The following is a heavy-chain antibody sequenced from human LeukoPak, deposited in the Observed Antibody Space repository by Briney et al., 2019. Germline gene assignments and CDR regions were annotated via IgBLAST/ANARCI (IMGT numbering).Heavy chain of an antibody. V-gene: IGHV3-30*04. CDR3: ARGGYDFWSGVAKGGYYYYMDV. Sequence: PGRSLRLSCAASGFTFSSYAMHWVRQAPGKGLEWVAVISYDGSNKYYADSVKGRFTISRDNSKNTLYLQMNSLRAEDTAVYYCARGGYDFWSGVAKGGYYYYMDVWGKGTTVTVSS. CDR1: GFTFSSYA. J-gene: IGHJ6*03. CDR2: ISYDGSNK. D-gene: IGHD3-3*01.